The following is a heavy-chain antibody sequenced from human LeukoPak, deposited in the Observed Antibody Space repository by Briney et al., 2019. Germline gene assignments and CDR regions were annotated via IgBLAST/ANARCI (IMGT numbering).Heavy chain of an antibody. D-gene: IGHD2-15*01. V-gene: IGHV3-7*01. J-gene: IGHJ4*02. CDR1: GFTFSSYW. CDR2: IKQDGSEK. CDR3: ARNWAGYCSGGSCYSSQYYFDY. Sequence: GGSLRLSCAASGFTFSSYWMSWVRQAPGKGLEWVANIKQDGSEKYYVDSVKGRFTISRDNAKNSLYLQMNSLRAEDTAVYYCARNWAGYCSGGSCYSSQYYFDYWGQGTLVTVSS.